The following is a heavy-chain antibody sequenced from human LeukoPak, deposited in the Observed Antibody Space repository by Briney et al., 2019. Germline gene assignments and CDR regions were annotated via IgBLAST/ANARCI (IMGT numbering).Heavy chain of an antibody. D-gene: IGHD3-22*01. CDR2: ISGSGGST. CDR1: GFTFSNHG. J-gene: IGHJ3*02. Sequence: GGTLRLSCAASGFTFSNHGMSWVRQAPGKGLEWVSAISGSGGSTYYADSVKGRFTISRDNSKNTLHLQMNSLRAEDTAVYYCANRPVYYYDSSGYYSEDAFDIWGQGTMVTVSS. V-gene: IGHV3-23*01. CDR3: ANRPVYYYDSSGYYSEDAFDI.